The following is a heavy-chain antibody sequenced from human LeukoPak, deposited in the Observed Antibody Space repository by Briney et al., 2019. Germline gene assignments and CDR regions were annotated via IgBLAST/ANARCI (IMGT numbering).Heavy chain of an antibody. CDR1: GFTFSDYY. D-gene: IGHD6-19*01. Sequence: PGESLRLSCAASGFTFSDYYMSWIRQAPGKGLEWVSYISSSGSTIYYADSVKGRFTISRDNAKNSLYLQMNSLRAEDMAVYYCARDQEDSSGWYYYYYYYMDVWGKGTTVTVSS. V-gene: IGHV3-11*04. CDR3: ARDQEDSSGWYYYYYYYMDV. CDR2: ISSSGSTI. J-gene: IGHJ6*03.